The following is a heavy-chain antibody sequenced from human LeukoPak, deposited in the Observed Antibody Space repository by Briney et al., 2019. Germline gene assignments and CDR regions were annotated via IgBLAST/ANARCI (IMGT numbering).Heavy chain of an antibody. Sequence: GASVKVSCKASGYTFTSYGISWVRQAPGQGLEWMGWISAYNGNTNYAQKLQGRVTMTTDTSTSTAYMELRSLRSDDTAVYYCASGNYGSGSYYNYPVDYWGQGTLVTVSS. V-gene: IGHV1-18*01. CDR3: ASGNYGSGSYYNYPVDY. D-gene: IGHD3-10*01. CDR2: ISAYNGNT. J-gene: IGHJ4*02. CDR1: GYTFTSYG.